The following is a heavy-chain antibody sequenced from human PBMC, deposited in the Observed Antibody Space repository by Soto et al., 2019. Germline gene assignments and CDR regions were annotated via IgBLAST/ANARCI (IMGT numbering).Heavy chain of an antibody. CDR2: IITIFGTA. J-gene: IGHJ6*02. CDR3: ARHDCISTSCYYYYYYSMDV. D-gene: IGHD2-2*01. CDR1: GGTFSSYA. Sequence: QVQLVQSGAEVKKPGSSVKVSCKTSGGTFSSYAISWVRQAPGQGLEWMGGIITIFGTANYAQKFQGRDTMTADESTSTAYMELSSLRSEDTAVYYCARHDCISTSCYYYYYYSMDVWGQGTTVTVSS. V-gene: IGHV1-69*12.